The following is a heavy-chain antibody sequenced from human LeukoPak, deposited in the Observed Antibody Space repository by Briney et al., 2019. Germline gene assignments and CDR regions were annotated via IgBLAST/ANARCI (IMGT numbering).Heavy chain of an antibody. J-gene: IGHJ6*02. CDR2: INHSGST. CDR3: ASVEMASSWYYYGMDV. Sequence: KTSETLSLTCAVYGGSFSGYYWSWIRQPPGKGLEWIGEINHSGSTNYNPSLKSRVTMSVDTSKNQFSLKLSSVTAADTAVYYCASVEMASSWYYYGMDVWGQGTTVTVSS. D-gene: IGHD5-24*01. V-gene: IGHV4-34*01. CDR1: GGSFSGYY.